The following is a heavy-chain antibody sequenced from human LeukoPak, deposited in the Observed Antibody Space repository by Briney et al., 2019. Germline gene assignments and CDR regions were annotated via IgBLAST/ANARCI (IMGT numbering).Heavy chain of an antibody. CDR1: GVSISSGSNY. CDR3: ARSDGYGLVGI. CDR2: IYSSGST. V-gene: IGHV4-39*07. J-gene: IGHJ3*02. D-gene: IGHD3-10*01. Sequence: PSETLSLTCSVSGVSISSGSNYWGWIRQPPGKTLEWIGGIYSSGSTYYNPSLKSRVIILIDTAKNHFSLNLSSVTAADTAVYYCARSDGYGLVGIWGQGTMITVSS.